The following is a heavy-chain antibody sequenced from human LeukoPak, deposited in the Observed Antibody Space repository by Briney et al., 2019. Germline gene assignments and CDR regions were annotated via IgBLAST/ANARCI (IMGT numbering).Heavy chain of an antibody. V-gene: IGHV3-9*01. CDR1: GFTFDDYA. CDR3: AKVSSHYYYYYMDV. J-gene: IGHJ6*03. CDR2: ISWNSGSI. Sequence: GRSLRLSCAASGFTFDDYAMHWVRQAPGKGLEWVSGISWNSGSIGYADSVKGRFTISRDNSKNTLYLQMNSLRAEDTAVYYCAKVSSHYYYYYMDVWGKGTTVTVSS.